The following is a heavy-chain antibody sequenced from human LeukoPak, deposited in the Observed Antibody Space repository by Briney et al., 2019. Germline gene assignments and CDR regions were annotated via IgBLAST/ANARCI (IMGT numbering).Heavy chain of an antibody. J-gene: IGHJ4*02. D-gene: IGHD6-6*01. CDR3: AREVYTATAYLPLEY. Sequence: SGGSLRLSCAASGFTFSSYAMSWVRQAPGKGLEWVSAISGSGGSTYYADSVKGRFTISRDTAKNTVYLQMNSLRADDTALYFCAREVYTATAYLPLEYWGQGTRVTVSP. CDR1: GFTFSSYA. V-gene: IGHV3-23*01. CDR2: ISGSGGST.